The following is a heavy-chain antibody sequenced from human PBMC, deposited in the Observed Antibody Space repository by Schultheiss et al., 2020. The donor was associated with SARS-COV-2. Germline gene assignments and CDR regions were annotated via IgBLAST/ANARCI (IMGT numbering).Heavy chain of an antibody. CDR1: GGSISSGGYY. Sequence: SETLSLTCTVSGGSISSGGYYWSWIRQPPGKGLEWIGYIYYSGSTNYNPSLKSRVTISVDTSKNQFSLKLSSVTAADTAVYYCASRLTMVRGGWFDPWGQGTLVTVSS. CDR2: IYYSGST. J-gene: IGHJ5*02. D-gene: IGHD3-10*01. CDR3: ASRLTMVRGGWFDP. V-gene: IGHV4-61*08.